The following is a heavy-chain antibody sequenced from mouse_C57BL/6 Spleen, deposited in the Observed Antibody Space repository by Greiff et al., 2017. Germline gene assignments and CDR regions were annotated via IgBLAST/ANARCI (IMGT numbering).Heavy chain of an antibody. CDR3: ARSYGSSPYAMDY. Sequence: QVQLQQSGAELVRPGASVKLSCKASGYTFTDYYIHWVKQRPGQGLEWIARIFPGSGNTYYNEKFKGKATLTADKSSSTAYMQLSSLTSEDSAVYFCARSYGSSPYAMDYWGQGTSVTVSS. CDR2: IFPGSGNT. D-gene: IGHD1-1*01. CDR1: GYTFTDYY. J-gene: IGHJ4*01. V-gene: IGHV1-76*01.